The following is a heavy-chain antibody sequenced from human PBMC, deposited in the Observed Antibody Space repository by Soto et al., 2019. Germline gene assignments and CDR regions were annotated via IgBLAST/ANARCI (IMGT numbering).Heavy chain of an antibody. V-gene: IGHV3-15*07. D-gene: IGHD6-13*01. Sequence: GGSLRLSCAASGFTFSNAWMNWVRQAPGKGLEWVGRIKSKTDGGTTDYAAPVKGRFTISRDDSKNTLYLQMNSLKTEDTAVYYCTTDAAAVDIYYYYGMDVWAQGTTVTVSS. CDR2: IKSKTDGGTT. CDR3: TTDAAAVDIYYYYGMDV. J-gene: IGHJ6*02. CDR1: GFTFSNAW.